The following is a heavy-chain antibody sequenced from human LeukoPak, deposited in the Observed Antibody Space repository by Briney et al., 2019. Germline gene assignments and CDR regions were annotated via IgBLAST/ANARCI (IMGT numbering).Heavy chain of an antibody. CDR3: AGGRYSYGEVDY. Sequence: SETLSLTRTVSGGSISSYYWSWIRQPPGKGLEWIGYIYYSGSTNYNPSLKSRVTISVDTSKNQFSLKLSSVTAADTAVYYCAGGRYSYGEVDYWGQGTLVTVSS. V-gene: IGHV4-59*01. CDR2: IYYSGST. J-gene: IGHJ4*02. CDR1: GGSISSYY. D-gene: IGHD5-18*01.